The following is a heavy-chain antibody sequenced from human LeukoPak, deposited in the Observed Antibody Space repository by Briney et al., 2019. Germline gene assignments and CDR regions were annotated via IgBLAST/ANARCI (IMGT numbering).Heavy chain of an antibody. V-gene: IGHV4-34*01. D-gene: IGHD2-21*01. Sequence: SETLSLTCTVSGGSISSYYWSWIRQPPGKGLEWIGEINHSGSTNYNPSLKSRVTISVDTSKNQFSLNLSSVTAADTAVYYCARDRPAGWGSFDYWGQGTLVTVSS. CDR2: INHSGST. CDR1: GGSISSYY. CDR3: ARDRPAGWGSFDY. J-gene: IGHJ4*02.